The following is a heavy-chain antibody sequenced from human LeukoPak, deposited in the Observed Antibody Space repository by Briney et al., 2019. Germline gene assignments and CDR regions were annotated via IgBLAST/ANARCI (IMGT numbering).Heavy chain of an antibody. CDR3: AKDMIAYGSGTDYFDY. J-gene: IGHJ4*02. D-gene: IGHD3-10*01. V-gene: IGHV3-43D*03. CDR1: GLTFDDYA. Sequence: GGSLRLSCAASGLTFDDYAMHWVRQAPGKGLEWVSLISWDGGSTYYADSVKGRFTISRDNSKNSLYLQMNSLRAEDTALYYCAKDMIAYGSGTDYFDYWGQGTLVTVSS. CDR2: ISWDGGST.